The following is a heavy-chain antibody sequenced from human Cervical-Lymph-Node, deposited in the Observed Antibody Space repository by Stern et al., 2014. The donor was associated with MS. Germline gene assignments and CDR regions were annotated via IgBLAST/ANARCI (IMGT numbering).Heavy chain of an antibody. V-gene: IGHV1-69*06. J-gene: IGHJ4*02. CDR1: GGTFKNLA. Sequence: VQLVQSGPEVRKPGSSVKVSCKASGGTFKNLAFTWVRQAPGQGLEWIGRITPLFGTSDYAQKFKDRVTLTADKSTTTAYMELSGLRSDDTAVYYCASVHYTASWCDYWGQGALVTVSS. CDR3: ASVHYTASWCDY. D-gene: IGHD2-2*02. CDR2: ITPLFGTS.